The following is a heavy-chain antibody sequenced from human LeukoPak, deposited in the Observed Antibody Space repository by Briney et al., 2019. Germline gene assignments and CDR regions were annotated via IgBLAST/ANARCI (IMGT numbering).Heavy chain of an antibody. V-gene: IGHV3-23*01. D-gene: IGHD7-27*01. CDR2: ISTSGGRT. CDR1: GFTFSGQA. CDR3: AKDRPGEAWFDY. Sequence: QPGGSLRLSCAASGFTFSGQAISGVRQAPGKGLEWVSGISTSGGRTYYGNSVKGRFAIPRDNSKNMVYLQMNRLRAEDTAVYYCAKDRPGEAWFDYWGQGPLVTVSS. J-gene: IGHJ4*02.